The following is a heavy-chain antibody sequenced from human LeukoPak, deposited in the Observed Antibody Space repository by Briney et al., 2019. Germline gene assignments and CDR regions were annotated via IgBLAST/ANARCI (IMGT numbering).Heavy chain of an antibody. CDR3: ANLRRYDSSGYYSDY. CDR1: GGSLSSYF. CDR2: IYYSGST. J-gene: IGHJ4*02. D-gene: IGHD3-22*01. V-gene: IGHV4-59*08. Sequence: SETLSLTCTVSGGSLSSYFWSWIRQPPGKGLEWVGYIYYSGSTNYNPSLESRVTISVDTSKNQFSLKLSSVTAADTAFYYCANLRRYDSSGYYSDYWGQGTLVTVSP.